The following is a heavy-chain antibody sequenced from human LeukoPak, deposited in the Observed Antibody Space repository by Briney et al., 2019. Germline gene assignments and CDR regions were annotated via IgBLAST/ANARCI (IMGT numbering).Heavy chain of an antibody. CDR2: IKPDGSEK. D-gene: IGHD4-17*01. CDR1: GFTFSNFW. CDR3: ARGHYGRDY. J-gene: IGHJ4*02. V-gene: IGHV3-7*04. Sequence: SGGSLRLSCAVSGFTFSNFWMTWVRQAPGKGLEWVANIKPDGSEKYYVDSVKGRFTISRDNAKNSLNLQMNSLRVEGTAVYYCARGHYGRDYWGQGTLVTVSS.